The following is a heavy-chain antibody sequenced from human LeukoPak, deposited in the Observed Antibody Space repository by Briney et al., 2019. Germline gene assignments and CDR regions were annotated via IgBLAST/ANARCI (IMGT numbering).Heavy chain of an antibody. V-gene: IGHV4-61*08. Sequence: SETLSLTCTVSGGSISSGGYYWSWIRQHPGKGLEWIGYIYYSGSTNYNPSLKSRVTISVDTSKNQFSLKLSSVTAADTAVYYCAREVSGGSCYNTWGQGTLVTVSS. CDR3: AREVSGGSCYNT. CDR1: GGSISSGGYY. D-gene: IGHD2-15*01. CDR2: IYYSGST. J-gene: IGHJ5*02.